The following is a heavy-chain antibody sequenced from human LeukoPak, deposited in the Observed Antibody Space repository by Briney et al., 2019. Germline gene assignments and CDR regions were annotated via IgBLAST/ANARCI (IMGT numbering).Heavy chain of an antibody. CDR1: GFTFSSYA. V-gene: IGHV3-23*01. D-gene: IGHD1-26*01. CDR3: AKRGDSGSYHYYYYGMDV. CDR2: ISGSGGST. Sequence: GGSLRLSCAASGFTFSSYAMSWVRQAPGKGLEWVSAISGSGGSTYYADSVKDRFTISRDNSKNTLYLQMNSLRAEDTAVYYCAKRGDSGSYHYYYYGMDVWGQGTTVTVSS. J-gene: IGHJ6*02.